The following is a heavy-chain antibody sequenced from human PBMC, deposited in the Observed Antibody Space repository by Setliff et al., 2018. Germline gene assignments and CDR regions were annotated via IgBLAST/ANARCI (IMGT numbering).Heavy chain of an antibody. CDR1: GGSISTYS. V-gene: IGHV4-4*07. CDR2: MHGSGST. Sequence: SETLSLTCTVSGGSISTYSWSWIRQAAGKGLEWIGRMHGSGSTNYSPSLKSRVTMSGDTSKNQFSLKLSSVTAADTAVYYCARDWLIRNSGSYYWQVDYWGQGTRVTVSS. J-gene: IGHJ4*02. CDR3: ARDWLIRNSGSYYWQVDY. D-gene: IGHD1-26*01.